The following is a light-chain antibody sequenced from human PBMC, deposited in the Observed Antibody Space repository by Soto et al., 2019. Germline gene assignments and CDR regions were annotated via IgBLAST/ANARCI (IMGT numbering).Light chain of an antibody. Sequence: DIQMTQSPSSLSASVGDRVTITCRASQSISNYLNWYQQRPGKAPKLLIYAASSLQGGVPSRFSGSGSGTDFTLTISSLQPEDFATYYCQQSYSTLTLGGGTKVDIK. CDR3: QQSYSTLT. J-gene: IGKJ4*01. CDR1: QSISNY. V-gene: IGKV1-39*01. CDR2: AAS.